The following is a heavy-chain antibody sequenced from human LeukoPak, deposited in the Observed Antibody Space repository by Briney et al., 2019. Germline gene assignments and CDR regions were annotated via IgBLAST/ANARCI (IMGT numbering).Heavy chain of an antibody. CDR1: GFTFSNAW. CDR3: STGAAVAGTGIY. J-gene: IGHJ4*02. Sequence: PGGSLRLSCAASGFTFSNAWMHWVRQAPGKGLEWLGHIKSEIAGGTTDYVAPVKGRFTISRDDSKNMVYLQMSSLKIEDTAVYYCSTGAAVAGTGIYWGQGTVVTVSS. CDR2: IKSEIAGGTT. D-gene: IGHD6-19*01. V-gene: IGHV3-15*01.